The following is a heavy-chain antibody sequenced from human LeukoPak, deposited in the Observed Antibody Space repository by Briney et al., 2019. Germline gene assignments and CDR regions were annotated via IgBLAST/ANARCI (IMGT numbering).Heavy chain of an antibody. Sequence: GGSLRLSCAAPGFTFSSYEMNWVRQAPGKGLEWVSYISSSGSTIYYADSVKGRFTISRDNSKNTLYLQMNSLRADDTAIYYCAKDAAAAGSAYYFEYWGQGTLVTVSS. J-gene: IGHJ4*02. CDR2: ISSSGSTI. CDR1: GFTFSSYE. D-gene: IGHD6-13*01. V-gene: IGHV3-48*03. CDR3: AKDAAAAGSAYYFEY.